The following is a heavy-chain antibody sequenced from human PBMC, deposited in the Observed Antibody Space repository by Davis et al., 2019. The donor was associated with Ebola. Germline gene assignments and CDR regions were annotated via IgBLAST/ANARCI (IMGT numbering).Heavy chain of an antibody. CDR2: IIPILGIA. CDR1: GGTFSSYR. V-gene: IGHV1-69*10. J-gene: IGHJ1*01. CDR3: AREQVYYDTRAYAGYFQH. Sequence: SVKVSCKASGGTFSSYRLSWVRQAPGQGLEWMGGIIPILGIANYAQKFQGRVTITADESTNTAYMEMRSLRSEDTAVYYCAREQVYYDTRAYAGYFQHWGRGTLVTVSS. D-gene: IGHD3-22*01.